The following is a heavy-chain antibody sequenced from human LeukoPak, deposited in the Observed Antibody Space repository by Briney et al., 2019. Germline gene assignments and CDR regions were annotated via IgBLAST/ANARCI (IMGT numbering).Heavy chain of an antibody. J-gene: IGHJ3*02. CDR1: GYTLTGYY. CDR2: INPSGGST. V-gene: IGHV1-46*03. CDR3: ARGRLWEVLDAFDM. D-gene: IGHD1-26*01. Sequence: ASVKVSCKASGYTLTGYYMHWVRQAPGQGLEWMGIINPSGGSTTYAQKFHGRVTMTRDTSTSTVYMELSNLRSEDTAVYYCARGRLWEVLDAFDMWGQGTMVTVSS.